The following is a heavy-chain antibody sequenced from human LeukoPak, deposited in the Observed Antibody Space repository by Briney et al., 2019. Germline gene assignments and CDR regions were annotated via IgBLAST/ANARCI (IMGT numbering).Heavy chain of an antibody. CDR3: ARVEDYDFWSGFDY. CDR2: IKEDGSGK. Sequence: GGSLRLSCAASGFTFSSYWMSWVRQAPGKGLEWVANIKEDGSGKYYVDSVEGRFTISRDNAKNSLYLQMNSPRAEDTAVYYCARVEDYDFWSGFDYWGQGTLVTVSS. J-gene: IGHJ4*02. CDR1: GFTFSSYW. D-gene: IGHD3-3*01. V-gene: IGHV3-7*01.